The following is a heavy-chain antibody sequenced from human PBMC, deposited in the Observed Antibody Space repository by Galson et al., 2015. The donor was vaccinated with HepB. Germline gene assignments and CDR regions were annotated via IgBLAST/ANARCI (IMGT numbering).Heavy chain of an antibody. V-gene: IGHV3-33*01. D-gene: IGHD5-18*01. CDR1: GFTFSSYG. Sequence: LRLSCAASGFTFSSYGMHWVRQAPGKGLEWAAVIWYDGSNKYYADSVKGRFTISRDNSKNTPYLQMNSLRAEDTAVYCCARDRTATGYFDLWGRGTLVTVSS. CDR2: IWYDGSNK. CDR3: ARDRTATGYFDL. J-gene: IGHJ2*01.